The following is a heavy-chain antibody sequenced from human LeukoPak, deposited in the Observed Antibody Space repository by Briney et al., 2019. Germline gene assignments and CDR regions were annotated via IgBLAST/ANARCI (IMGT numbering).Heavy chain of an antibody. D-gene: IGHD1-1*01. V-gene: IGHV3-7*02. CDR2: LKEDGSQK. CDR1: GFTFSSYW. J-gene: IGHJ4*02. Sequence: GGSLRLSCEASGFTFSSYWMSWVRQAPGRGLEWVASLKEDGSQKYYVDSVKGRFTISRDNAKNSLYLEMNNLRAEDTAVYYCTRMYRNGFDYWGQGTPVTVSS. CDR3: TRMYRNGFDY.